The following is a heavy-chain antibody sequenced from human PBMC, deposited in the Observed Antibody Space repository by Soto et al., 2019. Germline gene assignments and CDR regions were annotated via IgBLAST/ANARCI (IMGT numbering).Heavy chain of an antibody. CDR1: GYIFTTYS. CDR2: VDPRDGST. Sequence: QVQLVQSGAEMKRPGASVILSCKASGYIFTTYSIHWVRQTAGQGLEWMAKVDPRDGSTGYAQKFRGRVSRAWDTSTGTVSMEVSSLPSDDTATYYCARVRSSGREFDYWGQGTQVTVSS. CDR3: ARVRSSGREFDY. V-gene: IGHV1-46*01. D-gene: IGHD6-25*01. J-gene: IGHJ4*02.